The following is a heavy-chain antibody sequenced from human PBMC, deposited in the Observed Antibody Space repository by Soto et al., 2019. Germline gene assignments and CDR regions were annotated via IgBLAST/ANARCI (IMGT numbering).Heavy chain of an antibody. D-gene: IGHD3-9*01. J-gene: IGHJ4*02. V-gene: IGHV2-5*02. CDR2: IYWDDDK. CDR3: AHRSDILTGYPYYFDY. Sequence: QITLKEPGPTLVKPTQTLTLTCTFSGFSLSTSGVGVGWIRQPPGKALEWLALIYWDDDKRYSPSLKSRLTITKDTSKNQVVLTMTNMDPVDTATYYCAHRSDILTGYPYYFDYWGQGTLVTVSS. CDR1: GFSLSTSGVG.